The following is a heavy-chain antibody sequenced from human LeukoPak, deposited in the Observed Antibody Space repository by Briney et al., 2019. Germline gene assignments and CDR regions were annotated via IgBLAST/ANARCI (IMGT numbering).Heavy chain of an antibody. Sequence: ASVKVSCKASGYTFTGYYMHWVRQAPGQGLEWMGWINPNSGGTNYAQKFQGRVTMTGDTSISTAYMELSRLRSDDTAVYYCARDPRNDYGGNSGVWGQGTLVTVSS. CDR1: GYTFTGYY. V-gene: IGHV1-2*02. D-gene: IGHD4-23*01. CDR3: ARDPRNDYGGNSGV. CDR2: INPNSGGT. J-gene: IGHJ4*02.